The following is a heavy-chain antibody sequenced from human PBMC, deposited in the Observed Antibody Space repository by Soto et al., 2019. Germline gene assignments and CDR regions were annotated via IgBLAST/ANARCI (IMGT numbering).Heavy chain of an antibody. J-gene: IGHJ3*02. CDR2: ISGSGGST. Sequence: ETLSLTCTVSSAPVSSSTYTWGWIRQPPGKGXXWVSAISGSGGSTYYADSVKGRFTISRDNSKNTLYLQMNSLRAEGTAVYYCAKNSDYYDSSGYYYAAFDIWGQGTMVTVSS. CDR3: AKNSDYYDSSGYYYAAFDI. D-gene: IGHD3-22*01. CDR1: SAPVSSSTYT. V-gene: IGHV3-23*01.